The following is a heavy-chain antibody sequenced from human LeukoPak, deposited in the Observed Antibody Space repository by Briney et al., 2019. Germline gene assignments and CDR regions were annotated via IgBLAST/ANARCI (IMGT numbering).Heavy chain of an antibody. CDR2: IIPILGIA. D-gene: IGHD6-13*01. CDR3: ARDTPIIAAAGISYFDY. Sequence: SVKVSCKASGGTFSSYAISWVRQAPGQGLEWMGRIIPILGIANYAQKFQGRVTITAVKSTSTAYMELSSLRSEDTAVYYCARDTPIIAAAGISYFDYWGQGTLVTVSS. CDR1: GGTFSSYA. J-gene: IGHJ4*02. V-gene: IGHV1-69*04.